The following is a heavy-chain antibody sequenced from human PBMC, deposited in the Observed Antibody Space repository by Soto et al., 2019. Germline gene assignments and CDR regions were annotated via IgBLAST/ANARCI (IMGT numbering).Heavy chain of an antibody. CDR1: GYMFNSYG. V-gene: IGHV1-18*01. Sequence: QVQLVQSGAEVKKRGASVKVSCKASGYMFNSYGMSWLRQAPGQGLEWIGWISGYNGKTDLAQKFQGRVTMTTEASTSPVYMEVTSLRFDDTALYYCARDETYTAGWYFEHRGQGTLVTVPS. CDR2: ISGYNGKT. J-gene: IGHJ4*02. CDR3: ARDETYTAGWYFEH. D-gene: IGHD6-19*01.